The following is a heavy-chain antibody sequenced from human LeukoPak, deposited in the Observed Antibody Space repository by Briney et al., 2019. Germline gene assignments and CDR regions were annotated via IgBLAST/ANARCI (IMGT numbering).Heavy chain of an antibody. CDR1: GFTFSSYG. CDR2: IWYDGSNK. Sequence: PGRSLRLSCAASGFTFSSYGMHWVRQAPGKGLEWVAVIWYDGSNKYYADSVKGRCTISRDNSKNTLYLQMNSLRAEDTAVYYCARDGPLYYYDSSGYYLDYWGQGTLVTVSS. V-gene: IGHV3-33*01. CDR3: ARDGPLYYYDSSGYYLDY. D-gene: IGHD3-22*01. J-gene: IGHJ4*02.